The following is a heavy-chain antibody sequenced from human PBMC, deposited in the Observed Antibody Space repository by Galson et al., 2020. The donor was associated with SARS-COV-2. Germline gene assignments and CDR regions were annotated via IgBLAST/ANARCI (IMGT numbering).Heavy chain of an antibody. D-gene: IGHD3-22*01. CDR3: ARVLGGGYYPNFDY. V-gene: IGHV3-21*01. J-gene: IGHJ4*02. Sequence: GESLKISCAASGFTFSSYSMNWVRQAPGKGLEWVSSISSSSSCIYYADSVKGRFTISRDNAKNSLYLQMNSLRAEDTAVYYCARVLGGGYYPNFDYWGQGTLVTVSS. CDR2: ISSSSSCI. CDR1: GFTFSSYS.